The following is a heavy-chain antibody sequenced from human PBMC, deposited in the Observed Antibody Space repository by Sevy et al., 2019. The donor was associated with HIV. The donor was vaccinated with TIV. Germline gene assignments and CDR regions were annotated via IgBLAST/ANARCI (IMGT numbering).Heavy chain of an antibody. CDR3: ARGGGYSSGWWTFDY. D-gene: IGHD6-19*01. CDR1: GNFFTGYY. V-gene: IGHV1-2*06. J-gene: IGHJ4*02. CDR2: INPNSGGT. Sequence: ASVKVSCKASGNFFTGYYLHWVRQTPGQGLEWMGRINPNSGGTNYAQNFQGRVTMTRDTSISTAYMELSRLRSDDTAVYYCARGGGYSSGWWTFDYWGQGTLVTVSS.